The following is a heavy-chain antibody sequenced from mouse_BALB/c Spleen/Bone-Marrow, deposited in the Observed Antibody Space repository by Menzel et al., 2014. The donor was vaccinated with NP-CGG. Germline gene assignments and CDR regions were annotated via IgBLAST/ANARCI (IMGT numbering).Heavy chain of an antibody. Sequence: EVQVVESGGGLVQPGGSRKLSCAASGFTFSNFGMHWVRQAPEKGLEWVAFISTGGTIIYYADTVKGRFTISRDNPKNPLFLQMTSLRSEDTAIYFCARSQFYGNYFDYCGQGTTLTVSS. CDR3: ARSQFYGNYFDY. D-gene: IGHD2-1*01. CDR2: ISTGGTII. CDR1: GFTFSNFG. J-gene: IGHJ2*01. V-gene: IGHV5-17*02.